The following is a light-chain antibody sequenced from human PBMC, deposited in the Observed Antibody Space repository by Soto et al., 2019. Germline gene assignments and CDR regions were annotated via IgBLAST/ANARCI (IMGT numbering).Light chain of an antibody. Sequence: DIQMTQSPSSLSASVGDRVTITCRASQSISSYLNWYQQKPGKAPKLLIYAASSLQSGVPSRFSGSGSGTDFTITISSLKPEDFATYYCQQSYSTPPWTFGQGTKVEIK. CDR3: QQSYSTPPWT. CDR1: QSISSY. J-gene: IGKJ1*01. CDR2: AAS. V-gene: IGKV1-39*01.